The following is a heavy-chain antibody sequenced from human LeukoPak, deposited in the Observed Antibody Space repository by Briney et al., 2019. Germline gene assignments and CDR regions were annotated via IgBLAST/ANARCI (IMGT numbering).Heavy chain of an antibody. CDR3: AKPPYYDSSGYHE. J-gene: IGHJ4*02. V-gene: IGHV3-66*04. CDR2: IYSGGST. D-gene: IGHD3-22*01. Sequence: GGSLRLSCAASGFTVSSNYMSWVRQAPGKGLEWVSVIYSGGSTYYADSVKGRFTISRDNSKNTLYLQMNSLRAEDTAVYYCAKPPYYDSSGYHEWGQGTLVTVSS. CDR1: GFTVSSNY.